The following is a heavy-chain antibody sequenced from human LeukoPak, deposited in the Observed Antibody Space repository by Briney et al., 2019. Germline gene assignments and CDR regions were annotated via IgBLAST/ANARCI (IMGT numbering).Heavy chain of an antibody. V-gene: IGHV4-31*03. J-gene: IGHJ3*02. CDR3: ARDFRPLRACDI. CDR2: IYYSRST. D-gene: IGHD2-8*01. Sequence: SETLPLTCTVSGGSISSGGYSSSWIRQHPGKGLERLGYIYYSRSTYYHPSLHNRVTKSVDTSKNEFALTLISVTAPDTPVYYCARDFRPLRACDIWGQGTMVSV. CDR1: GGSISSGGYS.